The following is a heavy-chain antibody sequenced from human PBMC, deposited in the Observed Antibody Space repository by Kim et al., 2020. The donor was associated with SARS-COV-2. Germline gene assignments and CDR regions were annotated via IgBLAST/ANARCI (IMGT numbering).Heavy chain of an antibody. V-gene: IGHV3-11*04. CDR3: ARDGDSSGYYYNLDY. J-gene: IGHJ4*02. Sequence: DSVKGRLTISRDTAKNSLNLQMNSLGAEDTAVYYCARDGDSSGYYYNLDYWGQGTPVTVSS. D-gene: IGHD3-22*01.